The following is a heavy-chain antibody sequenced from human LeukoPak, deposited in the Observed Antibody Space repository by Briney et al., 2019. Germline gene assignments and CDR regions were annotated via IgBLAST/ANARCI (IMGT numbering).Heavy chain of an antibody. V-gene: IGHV1-2*02. CDR1: AYAFTGYY. D-gene: IGHD2-15*01. CDR3: ARGDIVVVVAATNYGIDV. J-gene: IGHJ6*02. CDR2: INPNSGGT. Sequence: ASVKVSCKASAYAFTGYYMHWVRQAPGQGLEWMGWINPNSGGTNYAQKFQGRVTMTRDTSISTAYMELSRLRSDDTAVYYCARGDIVVVVAATNYGIDVWGQGTTVTVSS.